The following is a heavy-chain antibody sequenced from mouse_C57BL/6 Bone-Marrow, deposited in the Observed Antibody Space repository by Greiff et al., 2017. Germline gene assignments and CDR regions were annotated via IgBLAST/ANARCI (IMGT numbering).Heavy chain of an antibody. V-gene: IGHV1-81*01. CDR2: IYPRSGNT. CDR1: GYTFTSYG. CDR3: APANWDPFDY. D-gene: IGHD4-1*01. Sequence: VQLQESGAELARPGASVKLSCKASGYTFTSYGISWVKQRTGPGLEWIGEIYPRSGNTYYNEKFKGKATLTADKSSSTAYMELRSLTSEDSAVYFCAPANWDPFDYWGQGTTLTVSS. J-gene: IGHJ2*01.